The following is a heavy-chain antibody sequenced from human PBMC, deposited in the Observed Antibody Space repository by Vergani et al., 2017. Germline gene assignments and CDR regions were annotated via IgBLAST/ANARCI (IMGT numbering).Heavy chain of an antibody. CDR2: INHSGST. V-gene: IGHV4-34*01. CDR3: ASGLRVTSLGY. Sequence: QVQLQQWGAGLLKPSETLSLTCAVYGGSFSGYYWSWIRQPPGKGLEWIEEINHSGSTNYNPSLKSRVTISVDTSKNQFSLKLSSVTAADTAVYYCASGLRVTSLGYWGQGTLVTVSS. J-gene: IGHJ4*02. CDR1: GGSFSGYY. D-gene: IGHD2-21*02.